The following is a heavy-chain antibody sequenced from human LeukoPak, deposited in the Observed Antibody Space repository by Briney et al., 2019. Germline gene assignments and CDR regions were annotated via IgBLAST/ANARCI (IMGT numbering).Heavy chain of an antibody. CDR3: ARGYCSSTSCSPLRAFDI. Sequence: ASVKVSCKASGYTFTSYGISWVRQAPGQGLEWMGWISAYNGNTNYAQKLQGRVTMTTDTSTSTAYMELRSLRSDDTAVYYCARGYCSSTSCSPLRAFDIWGQGTMVTVSS. CDR1: GYTFTSYG. D-gene: IGHD2-2*01. V-gene: IGHV1-18*01. CDR2: ISAYNGNT. J-gene: IGHJ3*02.